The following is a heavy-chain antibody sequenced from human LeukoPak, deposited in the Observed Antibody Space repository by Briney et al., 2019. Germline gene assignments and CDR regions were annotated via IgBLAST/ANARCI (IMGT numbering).Heavy chain of an antibody. CDR3: ARDSRSGWGNWFDP. V-gene: IGHV4-39*07. CDR2: IYYSGST. D-gene: IGHD6-19*01. Sequence: SETLSLTCTVSAGSISSSSYYWGWIRQPPGKGLEWIGSIYYSGSTYYNPSLKSRVAISVDTSKNQFSLKLSSVTAADTAVYYCARDSRSGWGNWFDPRGQGTLVTVSS. CDR1: AGSISSSSYY. J-gene: IGHJ5*02.